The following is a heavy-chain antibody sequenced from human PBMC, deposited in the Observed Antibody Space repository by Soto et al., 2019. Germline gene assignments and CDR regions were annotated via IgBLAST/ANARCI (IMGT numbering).Heavy chain of an antibody. Sequence: EVQLVESGGGLVQPGRSLRLSCTASGFIFDNHAMHWVRQAPGKGLEWVAGVTWNSVATGYADSVKGRFTISRDNAKNSLYLQMNSLSAEYTAVYFCVKEGGMKYFDFWGRGTVVTVSS. CDR1: GFIFDNHA. CDR3: VKEGGMKYFDF. D-gene: IGHD3-16*01. V-gene: IGHV3-9*01. J-gene: IGHJ2*01. CDR2: VTWNSVAT.